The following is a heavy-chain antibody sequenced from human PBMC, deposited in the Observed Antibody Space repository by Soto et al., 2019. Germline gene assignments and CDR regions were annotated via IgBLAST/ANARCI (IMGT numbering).Heavy chain of an antibody. CDR2: IYYSGST. V-gene: IGHV4-31*03. J-gene: IGHJ4*02. Sequence: SETLSLTCTVSGGSISSGGYYWSWIRQHPGKGLEWIGYIYYSGSTYYNPSLKSRVTISVDTSKNQFSLKLSSVTAADTAVYYCARSGSWYYDSSGYYDFDYWGQGTLVTVSS. CDR3: ARSGSWYYDSSGYYDFDY. CDR1: GGSISSGGYY. D-gene: IGHD3-22*01.